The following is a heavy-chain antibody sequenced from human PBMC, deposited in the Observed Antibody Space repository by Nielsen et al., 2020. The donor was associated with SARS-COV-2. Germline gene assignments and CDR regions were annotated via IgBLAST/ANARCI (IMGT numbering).Heavy chain of an antibody. CDR1: GFTFSSYS. D-gene: IGHD2-2*01. Sequence: GGSLRLSCAASGFTFSSYSMNWVRQAPGKGLEWVSYISSSSSTIYYADSVKGRFTISRDNAKNSLYLQMNSLRAEDTAVYYCAKDIVVVPAATEYYYGMDVWGQGTTVTVSS. J-gene: IGHJ6*02. CDR2: ISSSSSTI. CDR3: AKDIVVVPAATEYYYGMDV. V-gene: IGHV3-48*01.